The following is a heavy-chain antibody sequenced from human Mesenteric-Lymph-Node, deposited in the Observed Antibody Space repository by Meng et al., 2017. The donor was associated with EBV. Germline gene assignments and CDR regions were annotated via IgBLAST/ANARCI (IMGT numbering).Heavy chain of an antibody. Sequence: QLGQLGAAVTKPGDSVKVSCNASGDTFNNYYIHWVRLAPGQGLEWMGIGSTSGGSASYAQQFQGRVTMTRDTSTNTDYVELSSLASEDTAIYYCARAHYRSGWYGFNYWGQGTLVTVSS. D-gene: IGHD6-19*01. CDR2: GSTSGGSA. J-gene: IGHJ4*02. V-gene: IGHV1-46*02. CDR3: ARAHYRSGWYGFNY. CDR1: GDTFNNYY.